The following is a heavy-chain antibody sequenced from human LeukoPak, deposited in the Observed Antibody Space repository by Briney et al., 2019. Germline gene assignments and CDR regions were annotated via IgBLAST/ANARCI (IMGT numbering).Heavy chain of an antibody. Sequence: TTGGSLRLSCVASGFTFSTYSMNWVRQAPGKGLEWVSSISSTSNYIYYADSVKGRFTISRDNAKNSLYLQMNSLRVEDTAVYHCARDAGFLGYWGQGTLVTVSS. V-gene: IGHV3-21*01. D-gene: IGHD7-27*01. CDR1: GFTFSTYS. J-gene: IGHJ4*02. CDR2: ISSTSNYI. CDR3: ARDAGFLGY.